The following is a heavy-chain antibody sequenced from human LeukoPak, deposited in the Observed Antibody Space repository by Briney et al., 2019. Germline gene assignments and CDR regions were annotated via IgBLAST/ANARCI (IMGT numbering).Heavy chain of an antibody. D-gene: IGHD2/OR15-2a*01. CDR3: ARDRDYSTSPFDY. Sequence: PGGSLRLSCTASGFTFGDYYKTWIRQAPGKGPEWLAYINSSGRTIYYADSVRGRFTISRDNAKNSLYLQMNSLRVEDTAIYYCARDRDYSTSPFDYWGQGTLVTVSS. CDR2: INSSGRTI. J-gene: IGHJ4*02. V-gene: IGHV3-11*01. CDR1: GFTFGDYY.